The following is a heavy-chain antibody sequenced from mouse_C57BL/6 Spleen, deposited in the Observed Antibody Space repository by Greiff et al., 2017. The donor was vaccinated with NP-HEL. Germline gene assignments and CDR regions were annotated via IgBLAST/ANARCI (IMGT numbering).Heavy chain of an antibody. CDR1: GYTFTDYN. V-gene: IGHV1-22*01. CDR3: ARWGRGYFDV. CDR2: INPNNGGT. J-gene: IGHJ1*03. Sequence: VHVKQSGPELVKPGASVKMSCKASGYTFTDYNMHWVKQSHGKSLEWIGYINPNNGGTSYNQKFKGKATLTVNKSSSTAYMELRSLTSEDSAVYYCARWGRGYFDVWGTGTTVTVSS.